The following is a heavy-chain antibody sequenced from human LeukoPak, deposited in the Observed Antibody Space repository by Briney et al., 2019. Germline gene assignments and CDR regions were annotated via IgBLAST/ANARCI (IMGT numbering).Heavy chain of an antibody. Sequence: GESLKISCKGSGYTFASYWIGWVRHMPGKGLEWMGIIYPGDSDTRYSPSFQGQVTISADKSISTAYLQWSSLKASDTAMYYCARVVFYDFWSGYYFDYWGQGTLVTVSS. CDR2: IYPGDSDT. CDR1: GYTFASYW. D-gene: IGHD3-3*01. V-gene: IGHV5-51*01. J-gene: IGHJ4*02. CDR3: ARVVFYDFWSGYYFDY.